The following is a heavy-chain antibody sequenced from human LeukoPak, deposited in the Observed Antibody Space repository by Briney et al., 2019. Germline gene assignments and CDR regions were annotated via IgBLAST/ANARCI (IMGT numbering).Heavy chain of an antibody. D-gene: IGHD1-26*01. V-gene: IGHV3-30*03. CDR3: FSGSDY. J-gene: IGHJ4*02. Sequence: PGGSLRLSCAASGFTFSTYGMHWVRQAPGKGLEWVAVISYDGSTKYYADSVKGRFTISRDNSKNTLHLQLNSLRPEDTAVYYCFSGSDYWGQGTLVTVSS. CDR2: ISYDGSTK. CDR1: GFTFSTYG.